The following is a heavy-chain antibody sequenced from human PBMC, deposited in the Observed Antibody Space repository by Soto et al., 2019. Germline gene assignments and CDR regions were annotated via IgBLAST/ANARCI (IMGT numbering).Heavy chain of an antibody. CDR1: GFTFSSYW. CDR3: ASISSSWADYYYGMDV. J-gene: IGHJ6*02. D-gene: IGHD6-13*01. CDR2: INSDGSST. V-gene: IGHV3-74*01. Sequence: GGSLRLSCAASGFTFSSYWMHWVRQAPGKGLVWVSRINSDGSSTSYADSVKGRFTISRDNAKNTLYLQMNSLRAEDTAVYYCASISSSWADYYYGMDVWGQGTTVTVSS.